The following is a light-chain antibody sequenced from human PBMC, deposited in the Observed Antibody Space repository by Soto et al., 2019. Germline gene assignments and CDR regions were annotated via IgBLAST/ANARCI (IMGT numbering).Light chain of an antibody. Sequence: SVLTQPPSASETPGQRVTISCSGSSSNIGSNTVNWYQQLPGTAPKLLIYNNNQRPSGVTDRFSGSKSGTSASLAISGLQSEDEADYYCATWDDSPNGVVFGGGTKLTVL. CDR3: ATWDDSPNGVV. J-gene: IGLJ2*01. V-gene: IGLV1-44*01. CDR1: SSNIGSNT. CDR2: NNN.